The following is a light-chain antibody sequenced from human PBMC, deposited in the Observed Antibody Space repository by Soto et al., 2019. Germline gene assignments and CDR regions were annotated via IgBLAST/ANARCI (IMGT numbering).Light chain of an antibody. CDR2: SNN. CDR1: SSNIGRNT. V-gene: IGLV1-44*01. Sequence: QSVLTQPPSASGTPGQRGTISCSGSSSNIGRNTVNWYQQLPGTAPKLLIYSNNHRPSGVPDRFSGSKSGTSASLAISGLQSEDEADYYCAAWDASLNGWVFGGGTKVTVL. J-gene: IGLJ3*02. CDR3: AAWDASLNGWV.